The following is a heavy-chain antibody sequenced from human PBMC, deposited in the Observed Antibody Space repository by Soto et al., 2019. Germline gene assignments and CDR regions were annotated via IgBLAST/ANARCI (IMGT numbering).Heavy chain of an antibody. J-gene: IGHJ4*02. CDR3: AHRQRTVYFDY. D-gene: IGHD4-17*01. CDR1: GFSLSTSGVG. Sequence: QFTLKDSGPTLVKPTQTLTLTCTFSGFSLSTSGVGVGWISQPPGKALEWLALTYWDDDKRYSPSLKSRLTNSKYPSKYQVVLTMTNMDSVDTDTYYCAHRQRTVYFDYLGQGTQANVSS. V-gene: IGHV2-5*02. CDR2: TYWDDDK.